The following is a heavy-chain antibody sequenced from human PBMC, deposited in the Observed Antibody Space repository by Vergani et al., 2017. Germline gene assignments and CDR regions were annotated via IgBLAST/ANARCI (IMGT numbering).Heavy chain of an antibody. Sequence: QVQRVESGGGVVQPGRSLRLSCAASGFTFSSYGMPWVRQAPGKGLEWVAVISYDGSNKYYADSVKGRFTISRDNSKNTLYLLMNSLRAEDTAVYYCAKDAEGYYDFMSGYGFDYWGEGTLVTVSS. D-gene: IGHD3-3*01. CDR2: ISYDGSNK. J-gene: IGHJ4*02. CDR1: GFTFSSYG. V-gene: IGHV3-30*18. CDR3: AKDAEGYYDFMSGYGFDY.